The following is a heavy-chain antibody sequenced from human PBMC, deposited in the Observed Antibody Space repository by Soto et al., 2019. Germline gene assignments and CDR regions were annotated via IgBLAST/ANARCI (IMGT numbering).Heavy chain of an antibody. V-gene: IGHV2-26*01. Sequence: QVTLKESGPVLVKPTETLTLTCTVSGFSLSKARMGVSWIRQPAGKALEWLAHIFWNDERSYNTSLKSRLTISMDTSKSQVVLTMTNVDPVDTGTYFCARALREGLPIYYFDSWGQGTLVTVSS. CDR1: GFSLSKARMG. CDR3: ARALREGLPIYYFDS. J-gene: IGHJ4*02. D-gene: IGHD1-26*01. CDR2: IFWNDER.